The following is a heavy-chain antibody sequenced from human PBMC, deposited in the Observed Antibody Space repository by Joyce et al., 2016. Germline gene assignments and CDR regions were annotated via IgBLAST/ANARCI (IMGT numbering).Heavy chain of an antibody. V-gene: IGHV3-48*03. CDR2: ISSSGSPT. CDR1: GLTFNSYE. J-gene: IGHJ4*02. D-gene: IGHD6-13*01. CDR3: ARGKADYFFDF. Sequence: EVQLVESGGGLVQPGGSLRLSCEASGLTFNSYEMNWVRQVPGKGLECVSYISSSGSPTYYADSVKGRFTISRDDAKNSLFLQMNSLRAEDTAVYYCARGKADYFFDFWGQGTLVAVSS.